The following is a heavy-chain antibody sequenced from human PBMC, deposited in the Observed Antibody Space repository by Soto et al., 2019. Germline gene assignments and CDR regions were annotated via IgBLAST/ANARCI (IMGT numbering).Heavy chain of an antibody. Sequence: GASVKVSSKASGYTFTSYGISWVRQAPGQGLEWMGWISAYNGNTNYAQKLQGRVTMTTDTSTSTAYMELRSLRSDDTAVYYCARDVGGTTYPYYMYVWGKGTTVTVSS. J-gene: IGHJ6*03. CDR2: ISAYNGNT. CDR3: ARDVGGTTYPYYMYV. V-gene: IGHV1-18*01. D-gene: IGHD1-7*01. CDR1: GYTFTSYG.